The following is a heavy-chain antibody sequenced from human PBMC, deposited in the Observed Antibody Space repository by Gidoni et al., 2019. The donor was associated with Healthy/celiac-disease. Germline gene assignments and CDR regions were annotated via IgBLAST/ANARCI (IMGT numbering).Heavy chain of an antibody. V-gene: IGHV3-23*01. D-gene: IGHD3-3*01. CDR2: IIGSGGST. CDR1: GVTFSSYA. Sequence: EVQLLESGGGLVQPGGSLRLSCAASGVTFSSYAMCWVRQAPGKGLEWVSAIIGSGGSTYYADAVRGRLTISRDNSKNTLYLQRNSLRAEDTAVYYCAQYRYDFWSAVFDYWGQGTLVTVSS. J-gene: IGHJ4*02. CDR3: AQYRYDFWSAVFDY.